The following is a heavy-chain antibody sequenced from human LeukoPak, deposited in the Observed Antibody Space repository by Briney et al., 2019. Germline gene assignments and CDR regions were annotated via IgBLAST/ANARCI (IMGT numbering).Heavy chain of an antibody. CDR1: RYTFTNYG. CDR2: ISAYNGNT. D-gene: IGHD4-17*01. Sequence: ASVNVSCKSSRYTFTNYGIRGVRQAPGQGGEWVGWISAYNGNTNYAQKLQGRVTMTTDTSTSTAYMELRSLRSDDTAVYYCARTYGDNAEYFQHWGQGTLVTVSS. V-gene: IGHV1-18*01. CDR3: ARTYGDNAEYFQH. J-gene: IGHJ1*01.